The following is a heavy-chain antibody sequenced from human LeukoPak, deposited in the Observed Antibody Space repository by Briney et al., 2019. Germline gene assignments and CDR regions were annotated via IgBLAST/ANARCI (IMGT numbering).Heavy chain of an antibody. V-gene: IGHV4-38-2*02. J-gene: IGHJ4*02. D-gene: IGHD3-10*01. Sequence: SETLSLTCTVSRYSISSGYYWAWIRQPPGKGLEWIGSIYHSGSAYYNASLKSRVTTSVDTSKNQFSLKLTSVTAADTAVYYCTKGRGIWGQGTLVTVSS. CDR2: IYHSGSA. CDR3: TKGRGI. CDR1: RYSISSGYY.